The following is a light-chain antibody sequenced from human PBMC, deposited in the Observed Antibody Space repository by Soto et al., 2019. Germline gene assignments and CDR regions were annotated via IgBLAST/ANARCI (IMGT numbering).Light chain of an antibody. Sequence: QSVLTQPASVSGSPGQSITISCTGTSSDVWSYNLVSWYQQHPGKAPKVMIYEVSKRPSGVSNRFSGSKSGNTASLTISGLQAEDEADYYCCSYGGSYVFGPGTKVTVL. CDR2: EVS. CDR3: CSYGGSYV. V-gene: IGLV2-23*02. CDR1: SSDVWSYNL. J-gene: IGLJ1*01.